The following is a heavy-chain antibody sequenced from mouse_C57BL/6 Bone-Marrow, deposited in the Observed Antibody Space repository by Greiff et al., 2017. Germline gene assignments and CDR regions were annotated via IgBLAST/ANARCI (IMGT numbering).Heavy chain of an antibody. CDR3: ARVPYYYGFDY. CDR1: GFTFSSYA. CDR2: ISDGGSYT. V-gene: IGHV5-4*01. Sequence: EVQRVESGGGLVQPGGSLKLSCAASGFTFSSYAMSWVRQTPEKRLEWVATISDGGSYTYYPDNVKGRFTISRDNAKNNLYLQMSHLKSEDTAMYYCARVPYYYGFDYWGQGTTLTVSS. J-gene: IGHJ2*01. D-gene: IGHD1-1*01.